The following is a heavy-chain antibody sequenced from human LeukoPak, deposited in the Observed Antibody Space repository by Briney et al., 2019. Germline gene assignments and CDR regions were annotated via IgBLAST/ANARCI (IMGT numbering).Heavy chain of an antibody. D-gene: IGHD1-26*01. CDR3: ARGGLRGSSFDY. J-gene: IGHJ4*02. CDR1: GYTFTGYY. CDR2: INPNSGGT. V-gene: IGHV1-2*02. Sequence: ASVKVSCKASGYTFTGYYMHWVRQAPGQGLEWMGWINPNSGGTNYAQKFQGRVTMTRDTSISTAYMELSSLRSEDTAVYYCARGGLRGSSFDYWGQGTLVTVSS.